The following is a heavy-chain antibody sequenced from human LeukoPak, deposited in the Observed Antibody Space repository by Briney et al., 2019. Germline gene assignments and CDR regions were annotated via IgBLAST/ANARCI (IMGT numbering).Heavy chain of an antibody. CDR2: INPNSGGT. Sequence: ASVKVSCKASGYTFTGYYIHWVRQAPGQGLQWMGRINPNSGGTNYAQNFQGRVTMTRDTSISTAYMELSSLRSDDTAVYYCARDYDFWSGHRWFDPWGQGTLVTVSS. CDR3: ARDYDFWSGHRWFDP. D-gene: IGHD3-3*01. J-gene: IGHJ5*02. V-gene: IGHV1-2*06. CDR1: GYTFTGYY.